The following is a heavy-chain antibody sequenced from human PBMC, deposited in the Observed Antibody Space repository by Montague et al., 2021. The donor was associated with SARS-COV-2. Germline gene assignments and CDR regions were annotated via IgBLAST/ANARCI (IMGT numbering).Heavy chain of an antibody. V-gene: IGHV4-34*01. J-gene: IGHJ4*02. CDR2: INHSGTT. Sequence: SETLSLTCAAYGGPFSGYYWTWIRQSPGKGLEWIAEINHSGTTNYNFNPSLRSRVTISVDTSKSQFSLKLSSVTAADTGVYYCARWDPQTLTLIGLRGKSASDYWGQGTLVTVSS. CDR3: ARWDPQTLTLIGLRGKSASDY. CDR1: GGPFSGYY. D-gene: IGHD4-23*01.